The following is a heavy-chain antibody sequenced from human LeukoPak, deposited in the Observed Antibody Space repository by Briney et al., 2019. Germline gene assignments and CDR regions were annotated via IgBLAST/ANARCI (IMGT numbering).Heavy chain of an antibody. CDR1: GFTFSSYA. D-gene: IGHD4-17*01. J-gene: IGHJ4*02. CDR2: ISGSGGST. Sequence: PGGSLRLSCAASGFTFSSYAMSWVRQAPGKGLEWVSAISGSGGSTYYADSVKGRFTISRDNSKNTLYLQMNSLRAEDTAVYYCAKGEDENGDYDGDYWGQGTLVTVSS. V-gene: IGHV3-23*01. CDR3: AKGEDENGDYDGDY.